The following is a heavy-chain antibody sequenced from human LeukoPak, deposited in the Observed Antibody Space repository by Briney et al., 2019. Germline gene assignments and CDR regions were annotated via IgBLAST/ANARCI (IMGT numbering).Heavy chain of an antibody. V-gene: IGHV3-23*01. CDR3: AKSSGSYPIYYFDY. CDR2: ISGSGGST. CDR1: GSTFSSYA. J-gene: IGHJ4*02. D-gene: IGHD1-26*01. Sequence: GGSLRLSCAASGSTFSSYAMSWVRQAPGKGLEWVSAISGSGGSTYYADSVKGRFTISRDNSKNTLYLQMNSLRAEDTAVYYCAKSSGSYPIYYFDYWGQGTLVTVSS.